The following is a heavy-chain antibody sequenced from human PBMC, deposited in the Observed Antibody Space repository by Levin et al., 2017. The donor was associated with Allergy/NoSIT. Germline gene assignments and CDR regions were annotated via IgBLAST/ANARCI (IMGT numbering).Heavy chain of an antibody. D-gene: IGHD3-10*01. CDR3: ARPSGSGTYSDYYYYYMDV. V-gene: IGHV3-21*01. Sequence: SCAASGFTFSSYSMNWVRQAPGKGLEWVSSISGSSTYIYYADSVKGRFTISRDNAKNSLYLQMNSLRAEDTAVYYCARPSGSGTYSDYYYYYMDVWGKGTTVTVSS. CDR1: GFTFSSYS. CDR2: ISGSSTYI. J-gene: IGHJ6*03.